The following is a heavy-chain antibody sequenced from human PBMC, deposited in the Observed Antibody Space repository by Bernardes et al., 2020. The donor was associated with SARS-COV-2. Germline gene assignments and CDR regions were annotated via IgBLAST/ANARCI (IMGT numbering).Heavy chain of an antibody. V-gene: IGHV3-43*01. J-gene: IGHJ4*02. Sequence: GGSLRLSCAASGFTFDDYTMHWVRQAPGKGLEWVSLISWDGGRTYYADSVKGRFTISRDNNKNSLYLQMNSLRTEDTALYYCARIDEVTGRDYWGQGTLVTVSS. CDR2: ISWDGGRT. CDR3: ARIDEVTGRDY. CDR1: GFTFDDYT. D-gene: IGHD6-19*01.